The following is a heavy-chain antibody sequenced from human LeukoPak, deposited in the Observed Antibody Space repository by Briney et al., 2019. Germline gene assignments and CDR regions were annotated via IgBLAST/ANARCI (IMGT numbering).Heavy chain of an antibody. CDR1: GGSISSSSYY. Sequence: SETLSLTCTVSGGSISSSSYYWGWVRQPPGKGLEWIGSIYYSGSTYYNPSLKSRVTISVDTSKNQFSLKLSSVTAADTAVYYCARVGPVPYDYWGQGTLVTVSS. J-gene: IGHJ4*02. CDR3: ARVGPVPYDY. V-gene: IGHV4-39*07. D-gene: IGHD3-10*01. CDR2: IYYSGST.